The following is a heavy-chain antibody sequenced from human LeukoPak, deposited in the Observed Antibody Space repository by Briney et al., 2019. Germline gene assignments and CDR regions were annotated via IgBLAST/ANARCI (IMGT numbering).Heavy chain of an antibody. CDR3: ARVFRPSLTVFIIRGAFDI. V-gene: IGHV3-30*03. CDR2: ISYDGSNK. D-gene: IGHD3-3*01. J-gene: IGHJ3*02. Sequence: GGSLRLSCAASGFTFSSYGMHWVRQAPGKGLEWVAVISYDGSNKYYADSVKGRFTISRDNAKNSLYLQMNSLRVEDTAVYYCARVFRPSLTVFIIRGAFDIWGQGTMVTVSS. CDR1: GFTFSSYG.